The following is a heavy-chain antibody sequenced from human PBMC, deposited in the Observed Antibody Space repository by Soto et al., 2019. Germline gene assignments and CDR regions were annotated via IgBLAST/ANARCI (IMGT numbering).Heavy chain of an antibody. Sequence: PSETLSLTCTVSGGSISSSSYFWGWIRQPPGKGLEWIGSIYYSGGTYYNPSLKSRVTISVDTSKNQFSLKLSSVTAADTAVYYCALSAVAGYYYYYYGMDVWGQGTTVTVSS. CDR2: IYYSGGT. D-gene: IGHD6-19*01. J-gene: IGHJ6*02. V-gene: IGHV4-39*01. CDR1: GGSISSSSYF. CDR3: ALSAVAGYYYYYYGMDV.